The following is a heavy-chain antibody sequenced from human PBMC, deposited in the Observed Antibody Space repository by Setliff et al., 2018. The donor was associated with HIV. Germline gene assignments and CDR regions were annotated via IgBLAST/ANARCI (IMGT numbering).Heavy chain of an antibody. J-gene: IGHJ3*02. Sequence: TSETLSLTCTVSGVSVSRDGYYWSWIRQLPGKDLEWIAFISYIGTTFYNPSLKSRLTISRVPVKNQFSLKLSSVTAADTAVYYCARVVLLEPLTPGGTFDIWGQGTTVTVSS. CDR3: ARVVLLEPLTPGGTFDI. D-gene: IGHD3-16*01. CDR1: GVSVSRDGYY. CDR2: ISYIGTT. V-gene: IGHV4-31*03.